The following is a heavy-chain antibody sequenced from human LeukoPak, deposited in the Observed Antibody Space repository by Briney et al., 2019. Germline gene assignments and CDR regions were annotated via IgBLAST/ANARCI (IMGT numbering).Heavy chain of an antibody. J-gene: IGHJ4*02. CDR2: IYYSGST. D-gene: IGHD5-12*01. V-gene: IGHV4-59*04. CDR3: ASLDIAASAFVY. CDR1: GGSISSYY. Sequence: PSETLSLTCTVSGGSISSYYWSWIRQPPGKGLEWIGYIYYSGSTYYNPSLKSRVTISVDTSKNQFSLKLSSVTAADTAVYYCASLDIAASAFVYWGQGTLVTVSS.